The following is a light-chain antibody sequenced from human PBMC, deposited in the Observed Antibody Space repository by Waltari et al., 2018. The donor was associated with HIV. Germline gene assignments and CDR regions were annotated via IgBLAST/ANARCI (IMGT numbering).Light chain of an antibody. J-gene: IGLJ3*02. CDR3: QSYDSSLSGGV. V-gene: IGLV1-40*01. CDR1: SSNIGAGYD. CDR2: GNS. Sequence: QSALTQPPSVSGAPGQRVTISCTGSSSNIGAGYDVQWYQQVPGKAPKLLIYGNSNRPSGVPDRFSGAKAGISASLAVTGLQAEDESDYYCQSYDSSLSGGVFGGGTKLTVL.